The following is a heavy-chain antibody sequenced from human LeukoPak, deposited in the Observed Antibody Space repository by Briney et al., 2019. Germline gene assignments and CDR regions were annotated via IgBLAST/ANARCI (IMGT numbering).Heavy chain of an antibody. J-gene: IGHJ4*02. Sequence: GSSVKVSCKASGGTFSSYAWVRQAPGQGLKWMGGIIPMFGTAKYAQKFQGRVTITADESTSTAYMELSSLRSEDTAVYYCARHRPAKHYYDSSAYSPFDYWGQGTLVTVSS. D-gene: IGHD3-22*01. CDR2: IIPMFGTA. CDR3: ARHRPAKHYYDSSAYSPFDY. V-gene: IGHV1-69*01. CDR1: GGTFSSYA.